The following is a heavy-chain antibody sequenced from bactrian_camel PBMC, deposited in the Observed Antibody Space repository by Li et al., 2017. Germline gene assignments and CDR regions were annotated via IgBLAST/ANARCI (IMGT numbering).Heavy chain of an antibody. CDR2: ISSGGTT. D-gene: IGHD7*01. CDR1: GFAVDDDPE. Sequence: HVQLVESGGGSVQAGGSLRLSCQASGFAVDDDPEMGWFRQAPGNECKLVSTISSGGTTYYADSVKGRFTISQDNARTTVYLQMDTLQPDDTAMYYCAMVRPVAPMDWILCTLMQDDFGYWGQGTQVTVS. CDR3: AMVRPVAPMDWILCTLMQDDFGY. V-gene: IGHV3S60*01. J-gene: IGHJ6*01.